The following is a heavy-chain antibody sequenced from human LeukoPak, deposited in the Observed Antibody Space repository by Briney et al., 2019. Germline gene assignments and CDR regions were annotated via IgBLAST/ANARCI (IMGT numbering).Heavy chain of an antibody. CDR3: ARYYDSSGYWSTPHFDY. CDR1: GGSISSYY. Sequence: PSETLSLTCTVSGGSISSYYWSWIRQPPGKGLQYIGYIQYSGSTNYNPSLKSRVTISVDTSKNQFSLKLGSVTAADTAVYYCARYYDSSGYWSTPHFDYWGQGTLVTVSS. V-gene: IGHV4-59*01. J-gene: IGHJ4*02. CDR2: IQYSGST. D-gene: IGHD3-22*01.